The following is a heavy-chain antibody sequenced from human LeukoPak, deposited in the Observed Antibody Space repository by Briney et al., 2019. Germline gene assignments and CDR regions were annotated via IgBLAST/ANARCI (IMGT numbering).Heavy chain of an antibody. J-gene: IGHJ4*02. CDR1: GYTFTNYY. CDR3: ARDLNPGGAGGIQDKVGVEDY. D-gene: IGHD3-16*01. V-gene: IGHV1-46*01. Sequence: ASVKVSCKASGYTFTNYYIHWVRQAPGQELEWMGIINPSGGSTSYAQNFQGRVTMTRDTSTSTVYMELSSLRSEDTAVYYCARDLNPGGAGGIQDKVGVEDYWGQGTLVTVSS. CDR2: INPSGGST.